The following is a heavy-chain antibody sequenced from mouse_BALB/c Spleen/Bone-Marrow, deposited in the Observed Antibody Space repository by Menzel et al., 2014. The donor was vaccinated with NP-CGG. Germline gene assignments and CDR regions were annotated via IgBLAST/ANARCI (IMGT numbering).Heavy chain of an antibody. CDR2: IDPSDSET. CDR3: ARGDDGYYGDY. D-gene: IGHD2-3*01. CDR1: GYSFTGYW. V-gene: IGHV1S127*01. J-gene: IGHJ2*01. Sequence: QVQLQQPGPQLVRPGASVKISCKASGYSFTGYWMHWVKRRPGQGLEWIGMIDPSDSETRLNQKFKDKATLTVDKSSSTAYMQLSSPTSEDSTVYYCARGDDGYYGDYWGQGTTLTVSS.